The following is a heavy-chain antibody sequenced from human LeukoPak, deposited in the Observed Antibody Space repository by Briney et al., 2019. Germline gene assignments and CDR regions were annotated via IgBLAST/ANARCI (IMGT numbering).Heavy chain of an antibody. CDR3: ARLGGDTYYFGSASYPSWYFDL. Sequence: GESIKISCQASGYTYTTYWIGWVRQMPGKGLECMGIVYPDDCDTTYSTSFQGQVTISADKSFSTAYLQWSSLKASDTAIYYCARLGGDTYYFGSASYPSWYFDLWGRGTLVTVSS. V-gene: IGHV5-51*01. CDR2: VYPDDCDT. CDR1: GYTYTTYW. J-gene: IGHJ2*01. D-gene: IGHD3-10*01.